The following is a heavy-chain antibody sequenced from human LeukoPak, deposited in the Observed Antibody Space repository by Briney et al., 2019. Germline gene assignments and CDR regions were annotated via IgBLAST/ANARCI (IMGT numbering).Heavy chain of an antibody. CDR3: ARGDCSSTSCSPDFDY. V-gene: IGHV3-30*14. D-gene: IGHD2-2*01. CDR1: GFTFSSYA. CDR2: ISYDGSNK. Sequence: GGSLRLSCAASGFTFSSYAMHWVRQAPGKGLEWVAVISYDGSNKYYADSVKGRFTISRDNSKNTLYLQMGSLRAEDMAVYYCARGDCSSTSCSPDFDYWGQGTLVTVSS. J-gene: IGHJ4*02.